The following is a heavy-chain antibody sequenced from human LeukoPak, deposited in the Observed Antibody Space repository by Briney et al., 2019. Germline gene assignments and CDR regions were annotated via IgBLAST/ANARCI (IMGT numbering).Heavy chain of an antibody. CDR2: ISGSGGYI. J-gene: IGHJ3*02. CDR1: GFTFSSYS. V-gene: IGHV3-21*01. Sequence: GGSLRLSCAASGFTFSSYSMDWVRQAPGKGLEWVSSISGSGGYIYYADSVKGRFTISRDNAKNSLYLQMNSLRVEDTAVYYCGRGGTEAFDIWGQGTMVTVSS. CDR3: GRGGTEAFDI. D-gene: IGHD1-1*01.